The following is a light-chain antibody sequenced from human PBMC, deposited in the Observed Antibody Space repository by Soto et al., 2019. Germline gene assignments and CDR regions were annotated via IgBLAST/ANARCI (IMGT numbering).Light chain of an antibody. V-gene: IGKV3-15*01. CDR3: QQDYIWPPT. CDR2: GAS. J-gene: IGKJ1*01. CDR1: QSVSID. Sequence: DIVVTQCPVSLSVAPWSRAPLSCRASQSVSIDLAWYQQTPGKAPRLLIYGASTWDSGVPARFSGSGSGTEFTLTISSLQSEDFTAYYCQQDYIWPPTFGQGTKVDNK.